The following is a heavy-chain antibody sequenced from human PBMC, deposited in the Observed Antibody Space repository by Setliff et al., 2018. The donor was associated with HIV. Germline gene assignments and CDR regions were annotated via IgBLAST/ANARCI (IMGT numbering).Heavy chain of an antibody. Sequence: ASVKVSCKASGYTFSQYALHWVRQAPGQRLEWMGWINTGNENTRYSQEFQGRVSIIRDTSANTAYMELTNLRSDDSAIYYCASVSGGRPGNYYYAMDVWGQGTTVTVSS. D-gene: IGHD1-26*01. CDR2: INTGNENT. J-gene: IGHJ6*02. CDR3: ASVSGGRPGNYYYAMDV. V-gene: IGHV1-3*04. CDR1: GYTFSQYA.